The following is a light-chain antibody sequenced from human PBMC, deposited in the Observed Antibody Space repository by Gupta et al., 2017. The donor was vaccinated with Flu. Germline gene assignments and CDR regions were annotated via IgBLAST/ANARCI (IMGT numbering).Light chain of an antibody. V-gene: IGKV2-28*01. CDR1: QSLLHSNGYKY. J-gene: IGKJ4*01. CDR3: RQALQTPLT. CDR2: LGS. Sequence: ISCRSSQSLLHSNGYKYVDWYLQKPEQSAQLLIYLGSNRASGVPDRISGSGSGTDFTLKISRVEAEDVGVYYCRQALQTPLTFGGGTKVEIK.